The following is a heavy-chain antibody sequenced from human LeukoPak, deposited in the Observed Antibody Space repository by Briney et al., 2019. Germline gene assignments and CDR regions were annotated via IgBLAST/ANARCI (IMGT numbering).Heavy chain of an antibody. CDR3: AKMISSGYSADFDY. J-gene: IGHJ4*02. V-gene: IGHV3-23*01. Sequence: GGSLRLSCAASGFTFSNYAMSWVRQAPGKGLEWASGISASGGSTYYADSVKGRFTISRDSSKNTLYLQMYSLRVEDTAIYYCAKMISSGYSADFDYWGQGTLVTVSS. CDR2: ISASGGST. CDR1: GFTFSNYA. D-gene: IGHD3-22*01.